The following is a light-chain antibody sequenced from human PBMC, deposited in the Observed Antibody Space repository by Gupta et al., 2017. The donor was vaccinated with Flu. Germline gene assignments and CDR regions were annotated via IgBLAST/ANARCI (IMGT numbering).Light chain of an antibody. J-gene: IGLJ2*01. CDR1: SLTKQY. Sequence: QTARSTCSGDSLTKQYAYWDQQKSGQAPGLVIYEDNERPSGIPERFSGSSSGTGATLTISGAQVEDEADYFCYSSDRSGDHRGIFGGGTKLSVL. CDR2: EDN. CDR3: YSSDRSGDHRGI. V-gene: IGLV3-10*01.